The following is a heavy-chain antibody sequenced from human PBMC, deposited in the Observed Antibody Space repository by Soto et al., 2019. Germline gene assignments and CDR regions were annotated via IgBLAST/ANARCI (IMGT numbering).Heavy chain of an antibody. CDR2: IYYSGST. Sequence: SETLSLTCTVSGGSISSSSYYWGWIRQPPGKGLEWIGSIYYSGSTYYNPSLKSRVTISVDTSKNQFSLKLSSVTAADTAVYYCATPWGLRNFDYWGQGTLVTVSS. CDR3: ATPWGLRNFDY. J-gene: IGHJ4*02. D-gene: IGHD1-26*01. CDR1: GGSISSSSYY. V-gene: IGHV4-39*01.